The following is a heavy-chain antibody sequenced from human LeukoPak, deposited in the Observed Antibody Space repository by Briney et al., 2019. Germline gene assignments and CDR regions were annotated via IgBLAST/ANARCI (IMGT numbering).Heavy chain of an antibody. D-gene: IGHD2-21*01. J-gene: IGHJ4*02. CDR2: INPKSGAT. Sequence: ASVKVSCKASGYTFTGYYIHWVRQAPGQGLEWMGWINPKSGATNFAQKFQGRVTMTRDTSISTSYVELSSLSADDTAVYYCARDIRLNLWGQGTLVTVSS. CDR1: GYTFTGYY. CDR3: ARDIRLNL. V-gene: IGHV1-2*02.